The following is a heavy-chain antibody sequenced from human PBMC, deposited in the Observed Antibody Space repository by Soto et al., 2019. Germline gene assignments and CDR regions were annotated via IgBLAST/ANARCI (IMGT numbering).Heavy chain of an antibody. V-gene: IGHV3-23*01. J-gene: IGHJ4*02. CDR2: ISGSGGST. CDR1: GFTFSSYA. Sequence: VGSLRLSCAASGFTFSSYAMSWVRQAPGKGLEWVSAISGSGGSTYYADSVKGRFTISRDNSKNTLYLQMNSLRAEDTAVYYCAKVMGSWSRYFDYWGQGTLVTVSS. D-gene: IGHD2-8*02. CDR3: AKVMGSWSRYFDY.